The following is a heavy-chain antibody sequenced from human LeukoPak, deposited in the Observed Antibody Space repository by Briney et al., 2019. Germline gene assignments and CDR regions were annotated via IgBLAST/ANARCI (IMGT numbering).Heavy chain of an antibody. V-gene: IGHV1-46*01. J-gene: IGHJ4*02. CDR1: GGTFSSYA. CDR2: INPSGGST. CDR3: ARNRWELRALDY. Sequence: ASVKVSCKASGGTFSSYAINWVRQAPGQGLEWMGIINPSGGSTSYAQKFQGRVTMTRDTSTSTVYMELSSLRSEDTAVYYCARNRWELRALDYWGQGTLVTVSS. D-gene: IGHD1-26*01.